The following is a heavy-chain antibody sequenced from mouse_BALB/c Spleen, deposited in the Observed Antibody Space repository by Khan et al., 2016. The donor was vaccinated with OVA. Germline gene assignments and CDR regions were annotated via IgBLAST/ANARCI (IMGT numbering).Heavy chain of an antibody. J-gene: IGHJ2*01. CDR2: ISYSGST. CDR3: AIDYGSSYYYFDY. Sequence: EVQLQESGPGLVKPSQSLSLTCTVTGYSITSDYAWNWIRQFPGNKLEWMGYISYSGSTSYNPSLKSRITITRDTSKNQFFLQLNSVTTEDTATYYCAIDYGSSYYYFDYWGQGATLTVSS. CDR1: GYSITSDYA. V-gene: IGHV3-2*02. D-gene: IGHD1-1*01.